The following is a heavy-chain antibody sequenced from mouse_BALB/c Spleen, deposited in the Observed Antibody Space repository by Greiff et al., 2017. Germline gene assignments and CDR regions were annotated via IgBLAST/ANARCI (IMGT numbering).Heavy chain of an antibody. CDR3: SRLTYCNSSWFAY. J-gene: IGHJ3*01. V-gene: IGHV1-7*01. CDR2: INPSTGYT. D-gene: IGHD2-10*02. CDR1: GYTFTSYW. Sequence: QVQLQQSGAELAKPGASVKMSCKASGYTFTSYWMHWVKQRPGQGLEWIGYINPSTGYTVYNQKFKDKATLTADKSSSTAYMQLSSLTSEDSAVYYCSRLTYCNSSWFAYWGQGTLVTVSA.